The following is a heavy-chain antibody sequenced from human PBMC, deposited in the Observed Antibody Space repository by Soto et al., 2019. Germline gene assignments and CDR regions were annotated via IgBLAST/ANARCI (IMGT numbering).Heavy chain of an antibody. CDR2: VFSSVST. J-gene: IGHJ4*02. CDR3: ARDGMTTGDT. V-gene: IGHV4-4*07. Sequence: NPSETRSLTWIVSGVSVRSYTWSWVRQPANKGLEWIGRVFSSVSTTYNPSLKSRVSISMDTPENRISLKLDSVTAADAGVYFCARDGMTTGDTWGPGTLVTVSS. CDR1: GVSVRSYT. D-gene: IGHD2-21*02.